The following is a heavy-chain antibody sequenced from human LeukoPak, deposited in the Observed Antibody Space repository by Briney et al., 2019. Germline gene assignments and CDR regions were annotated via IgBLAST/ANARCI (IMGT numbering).Heavy chain of an antibody. Sequence: PSETLSLTCTVSGGSISSYYWSWIRQPPGKGLEWIGYIYYSGSTNYNPSLKSRVTISVDTSKNQFSLKLSSVTAADTAVYYCTGNGYYSLEYWGQGTLVTVSS. J-gene: IGHJ4*02. V-gene: IGHV4-59*01. CDR1: GGSISSYY. CDR2: IYYSGST. D-gene: IGHD3-3*01. CDR3: TGNGYYSLEY.